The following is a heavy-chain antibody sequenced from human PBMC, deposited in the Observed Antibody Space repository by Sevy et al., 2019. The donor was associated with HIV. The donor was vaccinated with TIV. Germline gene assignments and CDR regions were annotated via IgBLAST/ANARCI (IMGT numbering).Heavy chain of an antibody. D-gene: IGHD5-12*01. Sequence: GGSLRLSCAASGFTFSSYRMTWVRQAPGKGLEWVSCISSNSDYINYADSVKGRFNISRDNAKNLLYLQMDSLRAEDTAVYYCARAVVEISTWRSDYWGQGALVTVSS. CDR2: ISSNSDYI. CDR3: ARAVVEISTWRSDY. CDR1: GFTFSSYR. J-gene: IGHJ4*02. V-gene: IGHV3-21*01.